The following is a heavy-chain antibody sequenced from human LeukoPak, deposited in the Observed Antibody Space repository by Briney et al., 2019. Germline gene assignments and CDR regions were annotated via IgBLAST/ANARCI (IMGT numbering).Heavy chain of an antibody. J-gene: IGHJ4*02. CDR2: ISSSSSTI. CDR3: ARELHSSGWH. Sequence: PGGSPRLSCAASGFTFSSYSMNWVRQAPGKGLEWVSYISSSSSTIYYADSVKGRFTISRDNAKNSLYLQMNSLRAEDTAVYYCARELHSSGWHWGQGTLVTVSS. CDR1: GFTFSSYS. D-gene: IGHD6-19*01. V-gene: IGHV3-48*01.